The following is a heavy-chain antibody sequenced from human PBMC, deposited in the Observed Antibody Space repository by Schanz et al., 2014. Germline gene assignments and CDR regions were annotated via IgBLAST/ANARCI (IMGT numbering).Heavy chain of an antibody. J-gene: IGHJ5*02. CDR2: IYHSGST. Sequence: QVQLQESGPGLVKPSGTLSLTCAVSGGSISSSNWWSWVRQPPGKGLEWIGEIYHSGSTNYKPSLKSRVTISTDNSKNQFSLKLRSLTAADTAVYYCARRSVSPSGNSYGYVVAWFDPWGQGTLVTVSS. CDR3: ARRSVSPSGNSYGYVVAWFDP. V-gene: IGHV4-4*02. D-gene: IGHD5-18*01. CDR1: GGSISSSNW.